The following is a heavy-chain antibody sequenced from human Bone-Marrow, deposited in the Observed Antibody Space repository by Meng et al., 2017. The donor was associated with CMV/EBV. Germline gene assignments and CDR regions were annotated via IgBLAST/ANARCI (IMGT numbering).Heavy chain of an antibody. CDR2: IYYSGST. D-gene: IGHD3-10*01. CDR3: ARNNVVWFWAPDGLDV. V-gene: IGHV4-59*01. J-gene: IGHJ6*02. CDR1: GGSISSYY. Sequence: SETLSLTCTVSGGSISSYYWSWIRQPPGKGLEWIGYIYYSGSTNYNPSLKSRVTISVDTSKNQFSLKLSSVTAADTAVYYCARNNVVWFWAPDGLDVLGQGTTVTVSS.